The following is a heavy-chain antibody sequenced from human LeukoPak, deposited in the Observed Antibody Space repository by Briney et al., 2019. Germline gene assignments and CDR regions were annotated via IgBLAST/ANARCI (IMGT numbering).Heavy chain of an antibody. D-gene: IGHD3-22*01. CDR2: IIPIFGTA. CDR1: GGTFSSYA. Sequence: ASVKVSCKASGGTFSSYASSWVRQAPGQGLEWMGRIIPIFGTANYAQKFQGRGTITTDEYTTTTYTELRSLRSEDTAVYYCARAKYFYDSSGYAFDIWGQGTMVTVSS. V-gene: IGHV1-69*05. CDR3: ARAKYFYDSSGYAFDI. J-gene: IGHJ3*02.